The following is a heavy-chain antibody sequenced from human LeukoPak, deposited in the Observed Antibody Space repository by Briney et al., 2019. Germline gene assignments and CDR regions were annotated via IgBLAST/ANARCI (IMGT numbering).Heavy chain of an antibody. J-gene: IGHJ4*02. CDR1: RFSFSNYG. D-gene: IGHD1-26*01. CDR2: IHYSGSDK. Sequence: GGSLRLSCAVSRFSFSNYGMHWVRQAPGKGLEWVSFIHYSGSDKYYADSVKGRFTISRDNPKNTLYLQMNSLRAEDTAIYYCAKDLDSGRVFDYWGQGTLVTVSS. V-gene: IGHV3-30*02. CDR3: AKDLDSGRVFDY.